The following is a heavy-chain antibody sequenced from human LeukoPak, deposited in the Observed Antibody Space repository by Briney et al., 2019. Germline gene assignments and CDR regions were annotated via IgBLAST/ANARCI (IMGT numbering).Heavy chain of an antibody. CDR2: ITTISSYI. J-gene: IGHJ4*02. CDR3: ARDPDYYDSSGYYYY. CDR1: GFTFSSYS. Sequence: GGSLRLSCAASGFTFSSYSMNWVRQAPGKGLEWVSSITTISSYIYYADSVKGRFTISRDNAKNSLYQQMNSLRVEDTAVYYCARDPDYYDSSGYYYYWGQGTLVTVSS. D-gene: IGHD3-22*01. V-gene: IGHV3-21*01.